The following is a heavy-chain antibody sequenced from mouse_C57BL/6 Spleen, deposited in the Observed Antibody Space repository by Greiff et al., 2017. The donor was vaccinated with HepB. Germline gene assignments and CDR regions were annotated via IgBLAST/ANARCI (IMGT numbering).Heavy chain of an antibody. CDR2: IYPRSGNT. D-gene: IGHD1-1*01. CDR1: GYTFTSYG. Sequence: QVQLQQSGAELARPGASVKLSCKASGYTFTSYGISWVKQRTGQGLEWIGEIYPRSGNTYYNEKFKGKATLTADKSSSTAYMELRSLTSVDSAVYFCARSDGSSYDYYAMDYWGQGTSVTVSS. J-gene: IGHJ4*01. V-gene: IGHV1-81*01. CDR3: ARSDGSSYDYYAMDY.